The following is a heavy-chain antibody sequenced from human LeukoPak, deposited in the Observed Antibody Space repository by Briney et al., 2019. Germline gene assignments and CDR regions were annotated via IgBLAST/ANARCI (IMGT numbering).Heavy chain of an antibody. CDR2: TSTSGANT. Sequence: GGSLRLSCAASGFTFSSYAMGWARQGPGKGLEWVSSTSTSGANTYYADSAKGRFTISRDNSKNTLFLQMNGLRAEDTAIYYCAKRAGSYRCFDDWGQGTLVTVSS. CDR1: GFTFSSYA. CDR3: AKRAGSYRCFDD. J-gene: IGHJ4*02. D-gene: IGHD3-16*02. V-gene: IGHV3-23*01.